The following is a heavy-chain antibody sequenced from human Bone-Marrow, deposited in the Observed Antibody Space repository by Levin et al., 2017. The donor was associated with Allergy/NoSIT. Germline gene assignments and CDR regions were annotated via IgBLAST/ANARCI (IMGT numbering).Heavy chain of an antibody. J-gene: IGHJ4*02. CDR1: GGSISTYY. CDR3: ARLYSYIDADLHY. CDR2: IYYSGYT. D-gene: IGHD5-18*01. V-gene: IGHV4-59*08. Sequence: SETLSLTCTVSGGSISTYYWSWIRHSPEKGLEWIGYIYYSGYTSYNPSLKSRVTMSVDTSKNQFSLKLTSVTAADTAVYYCARLYSYIDADLHYWGQGTRVTVSS.